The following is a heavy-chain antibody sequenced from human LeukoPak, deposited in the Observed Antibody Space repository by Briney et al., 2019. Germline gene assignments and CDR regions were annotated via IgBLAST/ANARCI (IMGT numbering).Heavy chain of an antibody. D-gene: IGHD2-2*01. CDR2: IRYDGSNK. CDR1: GFTFSSYA. CDR3: ARAPDIVVVPAALSGFDP. Sequence: GGSLRLSCAASGFTFSSYAMSWVRQAPGKGLEWVAFIRYDGSNKYYADSVKGRFTISRDNSKNTLYLQMNSLRAEDTAVYYCARAPDIVVVPAALSGFDPWGQGTLVTVSS. J-gene: IGHJ5*02. V-gene: IGHV3-30*02.